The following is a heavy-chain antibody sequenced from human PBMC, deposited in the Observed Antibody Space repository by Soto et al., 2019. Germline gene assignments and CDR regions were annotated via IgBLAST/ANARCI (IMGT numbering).Heavy chain of an antibody. V-gene: IGHV3-23*01. CDR1: GFTFGSYA. CDR3: ATDDFWTGYYLDY. D-gene: IGHD3-3*01. J-gene: IGHJ4*02. Sequence: GSLRLSCAASGFTFGSYAMSWVRQAPGKGLEWVSAISGSGGSTYYADSVKGRFTISRDNSKNTLYLQMNSLRAEDTAVYYCATDDFWTGYYLDYWGQGTLVTVSS. CDR2: ISGSGGST.